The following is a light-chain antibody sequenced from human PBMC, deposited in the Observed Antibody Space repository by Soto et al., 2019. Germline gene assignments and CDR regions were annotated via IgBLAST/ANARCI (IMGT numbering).Light chain of an antibody. J-gene: IGLJ1*01. CDR2: EVS. CDR1: SVDVGAYDF. CDR3: SSYTSSSTQV. V-gene: IGLV2-14*01. Sequence: QSVLTQPHSVSGSPGQSVTISCTGTSVDVGAYDFVSWYQQHPGKAPKLLIYEVSNRPSGVSNRFSGSKSGNTASLTISGLQAEDEADYYCSSYTSSSTQVFGTGTKLTVL.